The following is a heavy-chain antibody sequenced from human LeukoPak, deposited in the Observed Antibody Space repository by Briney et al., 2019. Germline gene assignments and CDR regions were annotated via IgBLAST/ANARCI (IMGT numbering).Heavy chain of an antibody. CDR1: GFTFSGYP. CDR3: AKQLGYCSDGSCYFPY. J-gene: IGHJ4*02. V-gene: IGHV3-30-3*02. Sequence: PGKSLRLSCAASGFTFSGYPIHWVRQAPGKGLEWVAVISYDGSNKYYADSVKGRFTISRDNSKNTLYLQMNSLRAEDRAVYYCAKQLGYCSDGSCYFPYWGQGTLVTVSS. CDR2: ISYDGSNK. D-gene: IGHD2-15*01.